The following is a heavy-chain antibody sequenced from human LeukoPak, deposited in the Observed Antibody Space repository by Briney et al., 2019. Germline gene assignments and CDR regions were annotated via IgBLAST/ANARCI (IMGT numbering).Heavy chain of an antibody. D-gene: IGHD5-12*01. V-gene: IGHV3-48*03. J-gene: IGHJ4*02. CDR1: GFTFSSYE. Sequence: GGSLRLSCAASGFTFSSYEMNWVRQAPGKGLKWVSYISSSGSTIYYADSVKGRFTISRDNAKNSLYLQMNSLRAEDTAVYYCARRSSYLQRAWLKRGYYFDNWRQGTLVTVSS. CDR3: ARRSSYLQRAWLKRGYYFDN. CDR2: ISSSGSTI.